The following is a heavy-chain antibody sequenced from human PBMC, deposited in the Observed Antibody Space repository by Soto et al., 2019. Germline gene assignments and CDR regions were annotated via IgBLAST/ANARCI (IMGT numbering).Heavy chain of an antibody. D-gene: IGHD3-16*02. CDR2: IRGNSGHP. Sequence: EVELLESGGAFIQPGGSLRLSCAASGFPFSNYAMAWVRQASGKGLEWVSGIRGNSGHPFYADSVKGRFTSSRDNSRNTLYLQMESLRAEDTATYYCARAPSEYIWGSYLRYFEYWGQGTLVAVSS. J-gene: IGHJ4*02. CDR3: ARAPSEYIWGSYLRYFEY. V-gene: IGHV3-23*01. CDR1: GFPFSNYA.